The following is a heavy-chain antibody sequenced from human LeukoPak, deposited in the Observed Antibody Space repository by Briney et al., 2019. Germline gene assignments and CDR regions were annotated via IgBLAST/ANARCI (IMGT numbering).Heavy chain of an antibody. J-gene: IGHJ4*02. CDR2: IWYDGSNK. V-gene: IGHV3-33*01. CDR1: GFTFSSYG. Sequence: PGRSLRLSCAASGFTFSSYGMHWVRQAPGKGLEWVAVIWYDGSNKYYADSVKGRFTISRDNAKNSLYLQMNSLRAEDTAVYYCARDSRIQYGSGSYWGFDYWGQGILVTVSS. D-gene: IGHD3-10*01. CDR3: ARDSRIQYGSGSYWGFDY.